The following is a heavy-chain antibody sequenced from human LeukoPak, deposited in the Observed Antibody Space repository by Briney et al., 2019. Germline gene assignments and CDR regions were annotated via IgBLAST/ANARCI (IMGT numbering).Heavy chain of an antibody. J-gene: IGHJ4*02. Sequence: PGGSLRLSCAASGFTFSSYAKSWVRQAPGKGLEWVSTISGSGSSTYYADSVKGRLTISRDNSKNTLYLQMNSLRAEDTAVYYCAKGVYGDYGGGFDYWGQGTLVTVSS. V-gene: IGHV3-23*01. CDR1: GFTFSSYA. CDR2: ISGSGSST. D-gene: IGHD4-17*01. CDR3: AKGVYGDYGGGFDY.